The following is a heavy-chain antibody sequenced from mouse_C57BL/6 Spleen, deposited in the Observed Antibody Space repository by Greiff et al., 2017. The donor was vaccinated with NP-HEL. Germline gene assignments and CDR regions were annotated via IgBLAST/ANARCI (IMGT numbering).Heavy chain of an antibody. CDR3: ARFNYYGSSYEEDYAMDY. V-gene: IGHV1-39*01. CDR2: INPNYGTT. D-gene: IGHD1-1*01. Sequence: LVESGPELVKPGASVKISCKASGYSFTDYNMNWVKQSNGKSLEWIGVINPNYGTTSYNQKFKGKATLTVDQSSSTAYMQLNSLTSEDSAVYYCARFNYYGSSYEEDYAMDYWGQGTSVTVSS. J-gene: IGHJ4*01. CDR1: GYSFTDYN.